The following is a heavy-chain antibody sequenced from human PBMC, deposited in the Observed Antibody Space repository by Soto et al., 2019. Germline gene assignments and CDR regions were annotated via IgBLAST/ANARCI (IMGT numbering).Heavy chain of an antibody. CDR3: VIDHTGYSDY. V-gene: IGHV3-23*01. J-gene: IGHJ4*02. Sequence: GGSLRLSCAASGFTFSSSPMSWVRQVPGKGLEWISAIRNDGGSMYYVDSVKGRFTISRDNSKSTSTLRMKNLRAEYTATYYCVIDHTGYSDYWGQGTLVTVSS. D-gene: IGHD3-9*01. CDR2: IRNDGGSM. CDR1: GFTFSSSP.